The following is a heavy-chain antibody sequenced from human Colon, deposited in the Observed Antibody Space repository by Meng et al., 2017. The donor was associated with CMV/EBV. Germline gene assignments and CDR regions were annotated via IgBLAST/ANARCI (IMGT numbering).Heavy chain of an antibody. V-gene: IGHV1-8*01. CDR2: MKPSGGDT. CDR3: AVYSKSSGRFDS. CDR1: GYTFISCD. D-gene: IGHD2-15*01. J-gene: IGHJ4*02. Sequence: ASVKACKTSGYTFISCDIYWVRQAAGQGLEWMAWMKPSGGDTASAQKFQGRVTMNRITSISTAYMELSSLRSEGTAEYDCAVYSKSSGRFDSWGQGTLVTSPQ.